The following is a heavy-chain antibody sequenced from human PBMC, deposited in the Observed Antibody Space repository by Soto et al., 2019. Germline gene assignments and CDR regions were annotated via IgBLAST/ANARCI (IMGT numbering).Heavy chain of an antibody. V-gene: IGHV3-30*03. CDR3: ARWVGGSMYDNSGKYDS. Sequence: QVQLVDSGGGVVQPGRSLRLTCAASGFTFSSNGMHWVRQAPGKGLEWVALVAYDGSKTYYGDSVRGRFTISRDNSENTLYLQMNSLRAEDTAVYYCARWVGGSMYDNSGKYDSWGQGTLVTVSS. J-gene: IGHJ5*01. D-gene: IGHD3-22*01. CDR1: GFTFSSNG. CDR2: VAYDGSKT.